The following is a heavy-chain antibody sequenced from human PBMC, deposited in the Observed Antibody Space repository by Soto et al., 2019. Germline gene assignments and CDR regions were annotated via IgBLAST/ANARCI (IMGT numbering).Heavy chain of an antibody. CDR2: IIPIFGTA. CDR3: ARGGSDSSGYYYAPFDY. Sequence: GASVKVSCKASGGTFSSYAISWVRQAPGQVLEWMGGIIPIFGTANYAQKFQGRGTITADESTSTAYMELSSLRSEDTAVYYCARGGSDSSGYYYAPFDYWGQGTLVTVSS. CDR1: GGTFSSYA. V-gene: IGHV1-69*13. D-gene: IGHD3-22*01. J-gene: IGHJ4*02.